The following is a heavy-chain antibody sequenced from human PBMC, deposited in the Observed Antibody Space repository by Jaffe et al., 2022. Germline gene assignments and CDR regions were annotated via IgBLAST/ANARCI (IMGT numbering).Heavy chain of an antibody. J-gene: IGHJ4*02. CDR1: GFTFSSYG. Sequence: QVQLVESGGGVVQPGGSLRLSCAASGFTFSSYGMHWVRQAPGKGLEWVAFIRYDGSNKYYADSVKGRFTISRDNSKNTLYLQMNSLRAEDTAVYYCAKVFSTYYYGSGSTHFDYWGQGTLVTVSS. CDR3: AKVFSTYYYGSGSTHFDY. CDR2: IRYDGSNK. V-gene: IGHV3-30*02. D-gene: IGHD3-10*01.